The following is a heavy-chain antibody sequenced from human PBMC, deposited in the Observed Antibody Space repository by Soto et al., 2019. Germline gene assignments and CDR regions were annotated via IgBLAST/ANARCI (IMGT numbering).Heavy chain of an antibody. Sequence: QAQLVQSGAEVKKPGSSVKVSCKASGGTFSSYTISWVRQAPGQGLEWMGRIIPIFGITNYAQKVQGRVTITADKSTSTAYMELSSLRSEDTAVYYCARGATVDDGDYVSFDIWGQGTMVTVSS. J-gene: IGHJ3*02. CDR2: IIPIFGIT. D-gene: IGHD4-17*01. V-gene: IGHV1-69*02. CDR3: ARGATVDDGDYVSFDI. CDR1: GGTFSSYT.